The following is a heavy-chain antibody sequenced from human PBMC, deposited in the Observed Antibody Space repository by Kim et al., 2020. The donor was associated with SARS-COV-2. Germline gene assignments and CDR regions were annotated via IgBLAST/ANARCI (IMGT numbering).Heavy chain of an antibody. CDR3: ARGDFRSNAFDI. CDR2: IYYSGST. CDR1: GGSISSGDYY. V-gene: IGHV4-30-4*01. Sequence: SETLSLTCTVSGGSISSGDYYWSWIRQPPGKGLEWIGYIYYSGSTYYNPSLKSRVTISVDTSKNQFSLKLSSVTAADTAVYYCARGDFRSNAFDIWGQGTMVTVSS. D-gene: IGHD3-3*01. J-gene: IGHJ3*02.